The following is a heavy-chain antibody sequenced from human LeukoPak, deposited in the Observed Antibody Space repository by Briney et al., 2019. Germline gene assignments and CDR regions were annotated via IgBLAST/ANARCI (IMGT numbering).Heavy chain of an antibody. Sequence: SETLSLTCTVSGASITDYYWSWIRQTPEMGLEYIGYIHISGKTYNNPSLRGRVTVSLDTSQNQFSLKLTSVTAADTAVYFCARHLGEGTYPMDRWGQGILVTVSS. V-gene: IGHV4-59*08. CDR2: IHISGKT. CDR1: GASITDYY. CDR3: ARHLGEGTYPMDR. D-gene: IGHD1-26*01. J-gene: IGHJ5*02.